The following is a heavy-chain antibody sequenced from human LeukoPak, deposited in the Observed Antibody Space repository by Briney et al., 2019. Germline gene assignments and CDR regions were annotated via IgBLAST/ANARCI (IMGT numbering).Heavy chain of an antibody. CDR2: ISWNSGSI. Sequence: GGSLRLSCAASGFTFDDYAMHWVRQAPGKGLEWVSGISWNSGSIGYADSVKGRFTISRDNAKNSLYLQMNSLRAEDTALYYCAIPFSGGRIAVAVDHFDYWGQGTLVTVSS. CDR3: AIPFSGGRIAVAVDHFDY. CDR1: GFTFDDYA. J-gene: IGHJ4*02. V-gene: IGHV3-9*01. D-gene: IGHD6-19*01.